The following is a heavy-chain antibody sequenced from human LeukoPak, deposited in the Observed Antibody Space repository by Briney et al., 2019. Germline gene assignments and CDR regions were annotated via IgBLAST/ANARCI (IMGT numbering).Heavy chain of an antibody. CDR2: ISSSSSTI. D-gene: IGHD3-3*01. CDR1: GFTFSSYS. J-gene: IGHJ3*02. Sequence: PGGSLRLSCAASGFTFSSYSMNWVRQAPGKGLEWVSYISSSSSTIYYADSVKGRFTISRDNAKNSLYLQMNSLRAEDTAVYYCAREELWSGYRDAFDIWGQGTMVTVSS. CDR3: AREELWSGYRDAFDI. V-gene: IGHV3-48*04.